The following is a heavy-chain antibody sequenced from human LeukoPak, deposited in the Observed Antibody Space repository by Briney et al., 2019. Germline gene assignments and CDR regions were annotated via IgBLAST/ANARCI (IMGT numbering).Heavy chain of an antibody. CDR3: ARGIGTSYDSSRDAFDM. CDR2: IYSPGTN. D-gene: IGHD3-22*01. J-gene: IGHJ3*02. CDR1: AGSISSGDYY. Sequence: SSQTLSLTCTVSAGSISSGDYYWSWSRQPAGKGLEWTGRIYSPGTNYNYNPSLKSRVTISIDTSKNQFSLKLTSVTAADTAVYYCARGIGTSYDSSRDAFDMWGQGTMVTVSS. V-gene: IGHV4-61*02.